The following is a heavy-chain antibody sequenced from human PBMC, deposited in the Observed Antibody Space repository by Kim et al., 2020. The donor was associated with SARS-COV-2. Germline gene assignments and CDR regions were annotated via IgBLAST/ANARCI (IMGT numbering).Heavy chain of an antibody. CDR3: ARRPGFLYYGSGSYYWFDP. V-gene: IGHV4-34*01. CDR2: INHSGST. D-gene: IGHD3-10*01. J-gene: IGHJ5*02. CDR1: GGSFSGYY. Sequence: SETLSLTCAVYGGSFSGYYWSWIRQPPGKGLEWIGEINHSGSTNYNPSLKSRVTISVDTSKNQFSLKLSSVTAADTAVYYCARRPGFLYYGSGSYYWFDP.